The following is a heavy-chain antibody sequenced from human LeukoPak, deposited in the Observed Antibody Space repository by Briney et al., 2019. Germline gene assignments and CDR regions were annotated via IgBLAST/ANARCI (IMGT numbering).Heavy chain of an antibody. CDR2: IIPIFGTA. CDR3: ASSRYSYGFNWFDP. J-gene: IGHJ5*02. D-gene: IGHD5-18*01. CDR1: GYTFTGYY. Sequence: ASVKVSCKASGYTFTGYYMHWVRQAPGQGLEWMGGIIPIFGTANYAQKFQGRVTITADKSTSTAYMELSSLRSEDTAVYYCASSRYSYGFNWFDPWGQGTLVTVSS. V-gene: IGHV1-69*06.